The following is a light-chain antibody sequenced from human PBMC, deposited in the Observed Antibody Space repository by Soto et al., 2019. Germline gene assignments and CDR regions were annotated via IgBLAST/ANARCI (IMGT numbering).Light chain of an antibody. CDR1: QSVSSN. V-gene: IGKV3-15*01. CDR2: GAS. Sequence: EIVMTQSPATLSVSPGERTTISCRASQSVSSNLARYQQKPGQAPRLLIYGASTRATGIPARFSGSGSGTEFTLTISSLQSEDFAVYYCQQYNNWPSTFGQGTKVEIK. J-gene: IGKJ1*01. CDR3: QQYNNWPST.